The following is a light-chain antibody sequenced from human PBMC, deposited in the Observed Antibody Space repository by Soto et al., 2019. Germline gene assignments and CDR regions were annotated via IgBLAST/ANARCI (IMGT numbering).Light chain of an antibody. CDR1: QSVLHSSNKNNY. V-gene: IGKV4-1*01. CDR2: WAS. CDR3: HQYDNWPKT. Sequence: DILVTPSPDSLAVSLGERATINCKSSQSVLHSSNKNNYLAWYQQKPGQPPKLLIYWASTRESGVPDRFSGSGSGTDFTLTVSSLQAEDVAVYYCHQYDNWPKTFGQGTRLEI. J-gene: IGKJ5*01.